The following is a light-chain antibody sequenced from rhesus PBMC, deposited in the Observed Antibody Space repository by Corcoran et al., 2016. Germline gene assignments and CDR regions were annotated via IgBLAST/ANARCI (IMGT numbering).Light chain of an antibody. J-gene: IGKJ2*01. CDR1: QGISSW. Sequence: DIQMTQSPSSLSASVGDTVTITCRASQGISSWLAWYQQKPGKAPKLLIYQASSLQSGVPSRFSGSGSGTDFTLPISSLHSEDFASYYCQQYSIRPYSFGQGTKVEI. V-gene: IGKV1-22*01. CDR2: QAS. CDR3: QQYSIRPYS.